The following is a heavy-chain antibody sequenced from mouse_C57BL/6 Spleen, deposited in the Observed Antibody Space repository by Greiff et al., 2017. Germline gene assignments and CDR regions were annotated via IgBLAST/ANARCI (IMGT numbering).Heavy chain of an antibody. CDR3: ARSEIYYYGSSYVYFDY. J-gene: IGHJ2*01. Sequence: QVQLQQPGAELVKPGASVKLSCKASGYTFTSYWMHWVKQRPGRGLEWIGRIDPNSGGTKYNEKFKSKATLTVDKPASTAYMQLSSLTSADSAVYYCARSEIYYYGSSYVYFDYWGQGTTLTVSS. CDR2: IDPNSGGT. V-gene: IGHV1-72*01. CDR1: GYTFTSYW. D-gene: IGHD1-1*01.